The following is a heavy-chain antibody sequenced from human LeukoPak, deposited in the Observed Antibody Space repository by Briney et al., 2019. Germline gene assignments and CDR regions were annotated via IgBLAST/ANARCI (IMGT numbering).Heavy chain of an antibody. CDR3: AKGTDSSSWYGIDY. D-gene: IGHD6-13*01. Sequence: GGSLRLSCAASGFTFDDYAIHWVRQAPGKGLEWVSGISWNSGSLDYADSVKGRFTISRDNAKNSLYLQMNSLRAEDTALYYCAKGTDSSSWYGIDYWGQGTLVTVSS. V-gene: IGHV3-9*01. CDR1: GFTFDDYA. CDR2: ISWNSGSL. J-gene: IGHJ4*02.